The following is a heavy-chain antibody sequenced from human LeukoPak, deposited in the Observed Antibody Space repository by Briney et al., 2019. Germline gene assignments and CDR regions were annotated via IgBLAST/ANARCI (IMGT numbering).Heavy chain of an antibody. Sequence: SVKVSCKASGGTFSSYAISWVRQAPGQGLEWMGGIIPIFGTANYAQKFQGRVTFTADESTSTAYMELSSLRSEDTAVYYCARNVVVVVAATPWFDPWGQGTLVTVSS. V-gene: IGHV1-69*01. J-gene: IGHJ5*02. CDR2: IIPIFGTA. D-gene: IGHD2-15*01. CDR1: GGTFSSYA. CDR3: ARNVVVVVAATPWFDP.